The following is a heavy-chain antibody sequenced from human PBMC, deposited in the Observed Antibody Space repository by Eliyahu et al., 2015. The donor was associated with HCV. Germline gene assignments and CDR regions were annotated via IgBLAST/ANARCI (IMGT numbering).Heavy chain of an antibody. CDR1: GFTFSNYA. CDR2: ISGTGVDT. D-gene: IGHD7-27*01. V-gene: IGHV3-23*01. Sequence: EVQLLESGGGLYSLGGSLRLSCVASGFTFSNYAMSWVRQAPGKGLEWVSSISGTGVDTYYADSVKGRFTISRDDSKNTLSPQMNSLRAEDTAVYYCAKDRMEHWVAQYDAFDIWGQGTMVTVSS. J-gene: IGHJ3*02. CDR3: AKDRMEHWVAQYDAFDI.